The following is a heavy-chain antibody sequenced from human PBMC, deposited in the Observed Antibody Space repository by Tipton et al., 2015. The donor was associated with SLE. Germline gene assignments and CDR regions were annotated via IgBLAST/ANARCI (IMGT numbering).Heavy chain of an antibody. V-gene: IGHV4-59*11. CDR2: IYYSGST. CDR1: GGSISSHY. J-gene: IGHJ4*02. Sequence: TLSLTCTVSGGSISSHYWSWIRQPPGKGLEWIGYIYYSGSTNYNPSLKSRVTISVDTSKNQFSLKLSSVTAADTAVYYCARLLEQWPVGYFDYWGQGTLVTVSS. CDR3: ARLLEQWPVGYFDY. D-gene: IGHD6-19*01.